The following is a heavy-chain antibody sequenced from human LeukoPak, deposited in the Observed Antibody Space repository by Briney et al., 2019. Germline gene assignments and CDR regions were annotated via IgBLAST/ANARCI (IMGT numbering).Heavy chain of an antibody. CDR2: ISSSSSYI. CDR1: GFTFSSYS. Sequence: PGGSLRLSRAASGFTFSSYSMNWVRQAPGKGLEWVSSISSSSSYIYYADSLKGRFTISRDNAKNSLYLQMNSLRAEDTAVYYCAREVVGGYFDYWGQGTLVTVSS. CDR3: AREVVGGYFDY. D-gene: IGHD2-15*01. J-gene: IGHJ4*02. V-gene: IGHV3-21*01.